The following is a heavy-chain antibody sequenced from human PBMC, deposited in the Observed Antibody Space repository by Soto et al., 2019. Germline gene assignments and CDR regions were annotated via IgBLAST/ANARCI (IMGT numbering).Heavy chain of an antibody. Sequence: GGSLRLSCAASGFTFSSYAMHWVRQAPGKGLEWVAVISYDGSNKYYADSVKGRFTISRDNSKNTLYLQMNSLRAEDTAVYYCASLDDSSGQNYYFDYWGQGTLVTVSS. J-gene: IGHJ4*02. D-gene: IGHD3-22*01. CDR2: ISYDGSNK. CDR1: GFTFSSYA. V-gene: IGHV3-30-3*01. CDR3: ASLDDSSGQNYYFDY.